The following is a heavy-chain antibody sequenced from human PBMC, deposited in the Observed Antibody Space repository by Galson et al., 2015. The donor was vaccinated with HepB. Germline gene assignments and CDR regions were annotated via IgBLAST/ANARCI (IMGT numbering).Heavy chain of an antibody. J-gene: IGHJ4*02. V-gene: IGHV1-3*01. D-gene: IGHD6-19*01. CDR2: INAGNGNT. Sequence: SVKVSCKASGYTFTTNAMPWVRQAPGQRLEWMGWINAGNGNTKYSQKFQGRVTITRDTSASTAYMELSSLRSEDTAVYYCARGVDSGWPNWGQGTLVTVSS. CDR1: GYTFTTNA. CDR3: ARGVDSGWPN.